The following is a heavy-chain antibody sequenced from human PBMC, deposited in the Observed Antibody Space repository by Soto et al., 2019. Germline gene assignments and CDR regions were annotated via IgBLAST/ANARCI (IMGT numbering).Heavy chain of an antibody. CDR1: GGSISSSSYY. J-gene: IGHJ4*02. CDR2: IYYSGST. CDR3: AVTIFGANYFDY. V-gene: IGHV4-39*01. D-gene: IGHD3-3*01. Sequence: PSETLSLTCTVSGGSISSSSYYWGWIRQPPGKGLEWIGSIYYSGSTYYNPSPRSRVTISVDTSKNQFSLKLSSVTAADTAVYYCAVTIFGANYFDYWGQGTMVTVSS.